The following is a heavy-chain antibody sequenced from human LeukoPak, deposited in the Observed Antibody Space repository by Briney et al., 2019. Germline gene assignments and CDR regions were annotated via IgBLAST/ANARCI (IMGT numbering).Heavy chain of an antibody. D-gene: IGHD6-19*01. CDR3: VRHRGGSGWVFDY. Sequence: GESLKISCKGSGYSFTSYWIAWVRQTPGKGLEWMGLINPGDSDTRYSLSFQGQVTISVDKSISTAYLQWSSLKASDTAMYYCVRHRGGSGWVFDYWGQGTLVTVSS. CDR2: INPGDSDT. J-gene: IGHJ4*02. V-gene: IGHV5-51*01. CDR1: GYSFTSYW.